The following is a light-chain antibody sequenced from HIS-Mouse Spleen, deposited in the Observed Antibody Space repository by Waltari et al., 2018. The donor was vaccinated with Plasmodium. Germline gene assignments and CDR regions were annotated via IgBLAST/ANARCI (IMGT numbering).Light chain of an antibody. CDR2: DVS. Sequence: QSALPQPRSVSGSPGQSVTISCTGPSSHVGGYNYVSCYQQHPGKAPKLRIYDVSKRPSGVRDRFSVSKSGKTASLTISGVQAEDEADYYCCSYAGSYTYVFGTGTKVTVL. CDR3: CSYAGSYTYV. V-gene: IGLV2-11*01. CDR1: SSHVGGYNY. J-gene: IGLJ1*01.